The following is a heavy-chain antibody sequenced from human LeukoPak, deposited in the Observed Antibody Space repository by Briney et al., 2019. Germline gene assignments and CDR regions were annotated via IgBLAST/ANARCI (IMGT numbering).Heavy chain of an antibody. J-gene: IGHJ4*02. CDR3: ARANNSSWHN. CDR2: IKPDGSAE. Sequence: GGSLRLPCATSGFTFSSNWMSWVRHAPGRGLDWVANIKPDGSAEYYAASVKGRFTVSRDNAKNSLYLQMNSLRVEDTAVYYCARANNSSWHNWGQGTLVTVSS. CDR1: GFTFSSNW. V-gene: IGHV3-7*01. D-gene: IGHD6-13*01.